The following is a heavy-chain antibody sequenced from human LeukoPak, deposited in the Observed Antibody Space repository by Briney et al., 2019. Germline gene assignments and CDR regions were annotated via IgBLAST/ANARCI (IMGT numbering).Heavy chain of an antibody. J-gene: IGHJ4*02. V-gene: IGHV1-8*03. D-gene: IGHD5-24*01. CDR2: MNPNSGNT. Sequence: GASVKVSCKASGYTFTSYDINWVRPATGQGLAWMGWMNPNSGNTGYAQKFQGRVTITRNTSISTAYMELSSLRSEDTAVYYCARVKPWDGYNPYYFDYWGQGTLVTVSS. CDR3: ARVKPWDGYNPYYFDY. CDR1: GYTFTSYD.